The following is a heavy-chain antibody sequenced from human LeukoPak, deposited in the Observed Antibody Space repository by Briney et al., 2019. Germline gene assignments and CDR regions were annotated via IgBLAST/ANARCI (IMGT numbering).Heavy chain of an antibody. J-gene: IGHJ3*02. D-gene: IGHD4-17*01. CDR1: GGSISSYY. CDR3: ARELYGSAFEI. V-gene: IGHV4-59*01. CDR2: MYYSGST. Sequence: PSETLSLTCTVSGGSISSYYWSWIRQPPGKGLEWMGYMYYSGSTNYNPSLKSRVTISVDMSRNQFSLKLSSVTAADTAVYYCARELYGSAFEIWGQGTMVTVSS.